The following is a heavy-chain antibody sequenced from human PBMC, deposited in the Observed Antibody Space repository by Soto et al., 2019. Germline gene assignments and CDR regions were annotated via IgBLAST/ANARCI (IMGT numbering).Heavy chain of an antibody. CDR2: ISAYNGNT. Sequence: QVQLVQSGAEVKKPGASVKVSCKASGYTFTSYGISWVRQAPGQGLEWMGWISAYNGNTNYAQKLQGRVTMTTDTSTSTAYMELRSLRSDDTAVYYCARDPGKYSSSWYALYYYYGMDVWGQGTTVTVSS. CDR1: GYTFTSYG. J-gene: IGHJ6*02. D-gene: IGHD6-13*01. CDR3: ARDPGKYSSSWYALYYYYGMDV. V-gene: IGHV1-18*01.